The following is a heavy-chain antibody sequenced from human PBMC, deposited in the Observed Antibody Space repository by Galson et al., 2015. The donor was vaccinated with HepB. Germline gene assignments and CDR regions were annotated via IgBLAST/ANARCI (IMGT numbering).Heavy chain of an antibody. D-gene: IGHD2-15*01. CDR2: ISWNSGSI. V-gene: IGHV3-9*01. CDR1: GFIFDDYA. CDR3: AKDRVEDLPHRESCFDN. Sequence: SLRLSCAASGFIFDDYAMHWVRQVPGKGLEWVSGISWNSGSIGYADSVKGRFTISRDNAKNSLYLQMNSLRTGDTALYFCAKDRVEDLPHRESCFDNWGQGTLVAVSS. J-gene: IGHJ4*02.